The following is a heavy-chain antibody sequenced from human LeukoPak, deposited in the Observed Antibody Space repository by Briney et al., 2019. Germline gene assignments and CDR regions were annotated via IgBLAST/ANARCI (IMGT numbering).Heavy chain of an antibody. Sequence: ASVKVSCKASGYTFNGYYIHWVRQAPGQRLEWIGWINPNGGGTNYAQKLQGRITMIRVTSISIAYMELSRLRADDTVLFYCATSGDWKSNIDYWGKGTLVTVSS. D-gene: IGHD2-21*02. CDR2: INPNGGGT. CDR3: ATSGDWKSNIDY. CDR1: GYTFNGYY. V-gene: IGHV1-2*02. J-gene: IGHJ4*02.